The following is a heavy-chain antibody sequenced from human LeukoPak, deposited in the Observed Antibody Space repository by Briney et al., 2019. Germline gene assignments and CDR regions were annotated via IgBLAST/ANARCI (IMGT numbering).Heavy chain of an antibody. J-gene: IGHJ4*02. V-gene: IGHV4-34*01. CDR2: INHSGST. Sequence: PSETLSLTCTVSGGSISSYYWSWIRQPPGKGLEWIGEINHSGSTNYNPSLKSRVTISVDTSKNQFSLKLSSVTAADTAVYYCAGTARHFDYWGQGTLVTVSS. CDR3: AGTARHFDY. CDR1: GGSISSYY.